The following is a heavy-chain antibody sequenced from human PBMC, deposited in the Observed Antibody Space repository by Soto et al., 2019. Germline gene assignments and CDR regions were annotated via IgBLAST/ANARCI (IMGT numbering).Heavy chain of an antibody. CDR3: ARGGSSYYGSGSFDN. Sequence: PGGSLRLSCAASGFTFSSYSMNWVRPAPGKGLEWVSSISSSSSYIYYADSVKGRFTISRDNAKNSLYLQMNSLRAEDTAVYYFARGGSSYYGSGSFDNWGQGTLLTVSS. J-gene: IGHJ4*02. CDR2: ISSSSSYI. CDR1: GFTFSSYS. D-gene: IGHD3-10*01. V-gene: IGHV3-21*01.